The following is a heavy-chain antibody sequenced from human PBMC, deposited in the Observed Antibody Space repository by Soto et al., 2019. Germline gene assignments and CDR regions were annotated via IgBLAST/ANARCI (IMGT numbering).Heavy chain of an antibody. Sequence: GSLRLSCAASGFTFSDYYMSWIRQAPWKGLEWVSYISSSGSTIYYADSVKGRFTISRDNAKNSLYLQMNSLRAEDTAVYYCAREAAAAGTPYYFDYWGQGTLVTVSS. V-gene: IGHV3-11*01. J-gene: IGHJ4*02. CDR1: GFTFSDYY. D-gene: IGHD6-13*01. CDR3: AREAAAAGTPYYFDY. CDR2: ISSSGSTI.